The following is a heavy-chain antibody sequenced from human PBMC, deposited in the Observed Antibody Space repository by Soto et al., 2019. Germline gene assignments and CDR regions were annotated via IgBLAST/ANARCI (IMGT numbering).Heavy chain of an antibody. CDR2: ISQAGST. Sequence: SETLSLPCALSPACLRRGASYWRCIRQRSGTGLEWIGYISQAGSTYYNRSLKSRVTISLDSSKNQFSLWLTSATAADTAVYFCAREPYCTTATCFIRFDSWGQGSRVTVSS. V-gene: IGHV4-31*11. CDR1: PACLRRGASY. D-gene: IGHD2-8*01. CDR3: AREPYCTTATCFIRFDS. J-gene: IGHJ4*02.